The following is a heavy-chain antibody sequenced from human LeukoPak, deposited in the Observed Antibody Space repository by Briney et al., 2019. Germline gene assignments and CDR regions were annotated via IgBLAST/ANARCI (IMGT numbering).Heavy chain of an antibody. D-gene: IGHD6-25*01. CDR2: MNPSSGST. CDR1: GYTFTTYS. J-gene: IGHJ5*02. V-gene: IGHV1-8*01. CDR3: ARCGRLRSIGWFDP. Sequence: ASVKVSCKASGYTFTTYSIKWMRQATGQGLEWMASMNPSSGSTDYAQKFQGRVTLTRNTSINTAYLELTSLRSEDTALYYCARCGRLRSIGWFDPWGQGTLVTVSS.